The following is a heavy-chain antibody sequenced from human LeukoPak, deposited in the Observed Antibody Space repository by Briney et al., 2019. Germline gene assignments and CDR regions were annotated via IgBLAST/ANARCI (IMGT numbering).Heavy chain of an antibody. J-gene: IGHJ3*02. CDR1: GFTFDDYA. D-gene: IGHD3-9*01. CDR2: ISWNSGSI. CDR3: AKDIRLQFYDILTGKLTFAAFDI. V-gene: IGHV3-9*01. Sequence: GRSLRLSCVASGFTFDDYAMHWVRQAPGKGLEWVSGISWNSGSIGYADSVKGRFTISRDNAKNSLYLQMNSLRAEDTALYYCAKDIRLQFYDILTGKLTFAAFDIWGQGTMVTVSS.